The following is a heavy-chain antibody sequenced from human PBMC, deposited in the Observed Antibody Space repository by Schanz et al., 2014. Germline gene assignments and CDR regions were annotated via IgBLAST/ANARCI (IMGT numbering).Heavy chain of an antibody. CDR3: SSRSLAHFDY. Sequence: DVLLVESGGGLVKPGGSVRVSCAASGFTFSTYSMNWVRQAPGKGLEWVSTINENGVQTHYADSVKGRFTISRDNSKNTLYLQMNSLRAEDTALYYCSSRSLAHFDYWGQGTLVTVSS. CDR2: INENGVQT. CDR1: GFTFSTYS. J-gene: IGHJ4*02. V-gene: IGHV3-23*04.